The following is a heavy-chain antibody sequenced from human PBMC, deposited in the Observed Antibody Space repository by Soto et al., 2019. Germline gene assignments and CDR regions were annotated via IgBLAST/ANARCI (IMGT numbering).Heavy chain of an antibody. CDR3: ARQLLYSDSSVGY. CDR1: GYSFSSHW. D-gene: IGHD3-22*01. Sequence: PGESLKISCKGSGYSFSSHWIGWVRQMPGKGLEWMGIIYPGDSDTRYSPSFQGQVTISVDKSISTAYLQWSSLKASDTAMYYCARQLLYSDSSVGYWGQGTLVTVSS. V-gene: IGHV5-51*01. J-gene: IGHJ4*02. CDR2: IYPGDSDT.